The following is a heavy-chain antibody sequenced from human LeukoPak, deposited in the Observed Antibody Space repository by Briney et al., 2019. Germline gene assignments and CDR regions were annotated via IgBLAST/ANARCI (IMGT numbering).Heavy chain of an antibody. Sequence: GGSLRLSCAASGFTFSSYWTHWVRQAPGKGLVWVSRINSDGSSTSYADSVKGRFTISRDNAKNTLYLQMNSLRAEDTAVYYCAGDHDSSGYYEMDYWGQGTLVTVSS. CDR2: INSDGSST. CDR3: AGDHDSSGYYEMDY. V-gene: IGHV3-74*01. J-gene: IGHJ4*02. D-gene: IGHD3-22*01. CDR1: GFTFSSYW.